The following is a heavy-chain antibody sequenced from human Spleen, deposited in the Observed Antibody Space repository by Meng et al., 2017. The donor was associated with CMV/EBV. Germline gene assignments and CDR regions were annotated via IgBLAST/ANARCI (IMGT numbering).Heavy chain of an antibody. D-gene: IGHD3-3*01. J-gene: IGHJ5*02. CDR2: IWYDGSNK. Sequence: LCCAASRFTFSSYSMHWVRQAPGKGLEWVALIWYDGSNKYYADSVKGRFTISRDDSKNTLYLQMNSLRAEDTAIYFCAKGLGVEFDPWGQGTLVTVSS. CDR1: RFTFSSYS. V-gene: IGHV3-33*06. CDR3: AKGLGVEFDP.